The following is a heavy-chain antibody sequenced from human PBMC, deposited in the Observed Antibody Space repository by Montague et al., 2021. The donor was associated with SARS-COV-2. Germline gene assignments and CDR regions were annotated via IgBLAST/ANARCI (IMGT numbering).Heavy chain of an antibody. J-gene: IGHJ3*02. V-gene: IGHV3-48*03. CDR3: TRDYRSIVGDGLDI. Sequence: SLRLSCAASGFTFSNYDMNRVRQAPGKGPEWISYISTSAYTTPYAGSVKGRFTISRDNGKNSLYLQMNSLRVEDTAVYYCTRDYRSIVGDGLDIWGQGTKVTVSS. CDR1: GFTFSNYD. D-gene: IGHD3-16*02. CDR2: ISTSAYTT.